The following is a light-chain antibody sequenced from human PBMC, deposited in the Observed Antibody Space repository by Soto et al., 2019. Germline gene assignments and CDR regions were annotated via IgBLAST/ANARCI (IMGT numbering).Light chain of an antibody. CDR3: QQYGSSPTT. J-gene: IGKJ1*01. CDR2: GAS. Sequence: EIVLTQSPGTLSLSPGERATLSCRASQSISSSYLAWYQQKPGQAPRLLIYGASTRAPGIPDRFSGSGSGTDFTLTISRLEPEDFAVYYCQQYGSSPTTFGQGTKV. V-gene: IGKV3-20*01. CDR1: QSISSSY.